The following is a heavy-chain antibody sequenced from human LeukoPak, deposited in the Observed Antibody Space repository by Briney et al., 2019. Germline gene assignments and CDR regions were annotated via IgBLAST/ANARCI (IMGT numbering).Heavy chain of an antibody. V-gene: IGHV3-30*04. CDR2: ISYDGSNK. J-gene: IGHJ4*02. CDR3: ASGGPYYYGSGSYYNGPDY. Sequence: GGSLRLSCAASGFTFSSYAMHWVRQAPGKGLEWVAVISYDGSNKYYADSVKGRFTISSDNSKNTLYLQMNSLRAEDTAVYYCASGGPYYYGSGSYYNGPDYWGQGTLVTVSS. D-gene: IGHD3-10*01. CDR1: GFTFSSYA.